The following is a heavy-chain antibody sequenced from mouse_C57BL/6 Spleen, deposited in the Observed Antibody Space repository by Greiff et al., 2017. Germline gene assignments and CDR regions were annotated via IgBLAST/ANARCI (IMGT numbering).Heavy chain of an antibody. V-gene: IGHV1-80*01. CDR2: IYPGDGDT. CDR1: GYAFSSYW. J-gene: IGHJ4*01. D-gene: IGHD2-1*01. Sequence: VQLQESGAELVKPGASVKISCKASGYAFSSYWMNWVKQRPGKGLEWIGQIYPGDGDTNYNGKFKGKATLTADKSSSTAYMQLSSLTSEDSAVYFCARRGRSTMVTFYAMDYWGQGTSVTVSS. CDR3: ARRGRSTMVTFYAMDY.